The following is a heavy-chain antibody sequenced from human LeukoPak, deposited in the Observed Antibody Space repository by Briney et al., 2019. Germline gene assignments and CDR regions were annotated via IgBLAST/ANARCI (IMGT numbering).Heavy chain of an antibody. V-gene: IGHV3-23*01. CDR3: AKDLRAYCTNGICYERRSLFDY. CDR1: GFTFNSYA. CDR2: ISASGGST. J-gene: IGHJ4*02. D-gene: IGHD2-8*01. Sequence: PGGSLRLSCAASGFTFNSYAMSWVRQAPGKGLEWVSSISASGGSTNYADSVKGRFTISRDNPKNTLFLLMHSLRAEDTAFYYCAKDLRAYCTNGICYERRSLFDYWGQGTLVTVSS.